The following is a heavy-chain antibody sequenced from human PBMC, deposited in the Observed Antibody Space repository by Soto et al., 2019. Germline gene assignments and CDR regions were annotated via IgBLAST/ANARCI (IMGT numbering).Heavy chain of an antibody. Sequence: PSETLSLTCAVYGGSGGSFSGYYWSWIRQPPGKGLEWIGGINHSGSTNYNPSLKSRVTISVDTSKNQFSLKLSSVTAADTAVYYCARYLTYYYDSSGYHRPYYYYGMDVWGQETTVTVSS. D-gene: IGHD3-22*01. CDR2: INHSGST. V-gene: IGHV4-34*01. CDR3: ARYLTYYYDSSGYHRPYYYYGMDV. CDR1: GGSGGSFSGYY. J-gene: IGHJ6*02.